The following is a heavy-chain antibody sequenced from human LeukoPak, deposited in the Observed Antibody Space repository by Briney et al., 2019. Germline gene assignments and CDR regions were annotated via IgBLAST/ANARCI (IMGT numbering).Heavy chain of an antibody. Sequence: GESLKISCKGSGYSFTSYWIGWVRQMPGKGLEWMGIIYPGDSDTRYSPSFQGQVTISADKSISTAYLQWSSLKASDTAMYYCARLGLRDYDSSGYYFDYWGQGTLVTVSS. D-gene: IGHD3-22*01. V-gene: IGHV5-51*01. CDR2: IYPGDSDT. CDR3: ARLGLRDYDSSGYYFDY. CDR1: GYSFTSYW. J-gene: IGHJ4*02.